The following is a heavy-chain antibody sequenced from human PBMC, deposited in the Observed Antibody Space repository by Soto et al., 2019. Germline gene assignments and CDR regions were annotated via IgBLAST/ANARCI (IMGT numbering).Heavy chain of an antibody. J-gene: IGHJ6*02. CDR3: ARAPLGSGFLWYYYYGMDV. D-gene: IGHD3-3*01. CDR1: GFTFSSYW. CDR2: IKQDGSEK. Sequence: GGSLRLSCAASGFTFSSYWMSWVRQAPGKGLEWVANIKQDGSEKYYVDSVKGRFTISRDNAKNSLYLQMNSLRAEDTAVYYCARAPLGSGFLWYYYYGMDVWGQGTTVTVSS. V-gene: IGHV3-7*04.